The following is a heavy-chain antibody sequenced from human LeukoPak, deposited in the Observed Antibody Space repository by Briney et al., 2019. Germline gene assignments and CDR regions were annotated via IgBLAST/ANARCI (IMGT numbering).Heavy chain of an antibody. CDR2: IYTDGSST. D-gene: IGHD6-13*01. V-gene: IGHV3-74*01. Sequence: GGSLRLSCVASEFTFSTHWMQWVRQAPGQGLVWVSHIYTDGSSTNYADAVKGRFTISRDNAQNTLYLPLNRLETDDTAGYYFAGVGIGYFDFWGQGTLVTVSS. CDR3: AGVGIGYFDF. CDR1: EFTFSTHW. J-gene: IGHJ4*02.